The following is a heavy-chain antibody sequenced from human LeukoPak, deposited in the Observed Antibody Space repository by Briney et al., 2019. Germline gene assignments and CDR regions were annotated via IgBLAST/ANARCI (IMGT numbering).Heavy chain of an antibody. J-gene: IGHJ4*02. CDR1: GFIFSDNG. CDR2: LSPHGNYE. D-gene: IGHD2-2*03. CDR3: ARDWIDRSLDY. Sequence: GGSLRLSCAASGFIFSDNGIHWVRQAPGKGLEWVAVLSPHGNYEYYADSVQGRFTLSRDDSKNTVYLQMNTLRDEDTAVYYCARDWIDRSLDYWGRGTLVTVSS. V-gene: IGHV3-33*01.